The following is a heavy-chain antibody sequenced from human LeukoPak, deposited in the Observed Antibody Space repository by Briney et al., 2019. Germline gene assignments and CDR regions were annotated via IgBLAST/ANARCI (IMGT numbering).Heavy chain of an antibody. D-gene: IGHD2-15*01. CDR2: INSDGTST. V-gene: IGHV3-74*01. CDR1: AFTFNIYY. J-gene: IGHJ6*02. CDR3: ARPTGYCSGGTCRRAHYYYGMDV. Sequence: GGSLRLSCAASAFTFNIYYMHWVRQAPGKGLVWVSRINSDGTSTSYADSVKGRFSVSRDNAKNTLYLQMKSLRAEDTAVYYCARPTGYCSGGTCRRAHYYYGMDVWGQGTTVTVSS.